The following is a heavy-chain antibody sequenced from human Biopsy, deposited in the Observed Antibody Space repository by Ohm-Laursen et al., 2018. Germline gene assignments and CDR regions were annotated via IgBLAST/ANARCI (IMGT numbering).Heavy chain of an antibody. Sequence: SSVTASCKAPGGTFSNYGVNWVRQAPGQGLEWLGGNIPILGTGNYAQKFQDRVTVAADTSTSTATMELRSLRSDDTAVFYCARELGDFWGGRQFDFWGQGTLVTVSS. CDR2: NIPILGTG. CDR3: ARELGDFWGGRQFDF. J-gene: IGHJ5*01. D-gene: IGHD3-3*01. CDR1: GGTFSNYG. V-gene: IGHV1-69*06.